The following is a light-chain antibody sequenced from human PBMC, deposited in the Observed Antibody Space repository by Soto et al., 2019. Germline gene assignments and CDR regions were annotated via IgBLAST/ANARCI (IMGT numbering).Light chain of an antibody. Sequence: IPLTQSPSSLSASVGASVTIPCRASQGVSRSLSWYQQKPGRAPILLISAASTLQSGVPARFSGSGSGTDFTLSITSLQPEDFATYYCQQLNTYPVTFGGGTKVEIK. CDR2: AAS. V-gene: IGKV1-9*01. J-gene: IGKJ4*01. CDR3: QQLNTYPVT. CDR1: QGVSRS.